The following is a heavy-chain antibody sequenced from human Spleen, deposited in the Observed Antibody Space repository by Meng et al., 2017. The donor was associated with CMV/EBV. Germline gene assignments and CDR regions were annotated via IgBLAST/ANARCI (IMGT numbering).Heavy chain of an antibody. Sequence: SLKISCAASGFIFDDYAMNWVRQVPGKGLEWVSGISWNSGSIGYGDSVKGRFTISRDSSKNTLYLQMNSLRPDDTAVYYCAKDPNRFGAPNYYYGVDVWGQGTTVTVSS. J-gene: IGHJ6*02. CDR2: ISWNSGSI. D-gene: IGHD3-10*01. CDR1: GFIFDDYA. V-gene: IGHV3-9*01. CDR3: AKDPNRFGAPNYYYGVDV.